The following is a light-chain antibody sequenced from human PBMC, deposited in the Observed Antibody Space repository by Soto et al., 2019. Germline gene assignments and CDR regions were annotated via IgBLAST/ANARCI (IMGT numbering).Light chain of an antibody. CDR3: QKYNSAPFT. V-gene: IGKV1-27*01. CDR1: QGISSY. CDR2: GAS. Sequence: DILMTQSPSSLSASVGDRVTITCRASQGISSYLAWYQQKPGKPPKLLIFGASTLQSGVPSRFSGSGSGTDLTLAIVSLQPHDVATYYCQKYNSAPFTFGPRTKVDI. J-gene: IGKJ3*01.